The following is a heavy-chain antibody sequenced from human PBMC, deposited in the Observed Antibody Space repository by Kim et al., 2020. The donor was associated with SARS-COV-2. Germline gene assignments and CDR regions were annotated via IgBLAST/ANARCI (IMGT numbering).Heavy chain of an antibody. V-gene: IGHV4-59*01. CDR1: GVSIDTYY. Sequence: SETLSLTCTVSGVSIDTYYWSWIRQPPGKGLECIGYIYYSGITNYNPSLGSRVTMSVDTSKNQFSLKLSSVTAVDTGVYYCTTTTREPVDWGQGTLVTVSS. CDR2: IYYSGIT. D-gene: IGHD1-26*01. CDR3: TTTTREPVD. J-gene: IGHJ4*02.